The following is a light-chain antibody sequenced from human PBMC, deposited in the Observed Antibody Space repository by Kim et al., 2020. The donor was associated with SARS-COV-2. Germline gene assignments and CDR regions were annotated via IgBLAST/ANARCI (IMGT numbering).Light chain of an antibody. Sequence: LSLSPGERATLACMASQSVETYLAWYQHKPGQPPRLLIHGASNRATGIPARFSGSGSGTDFTLTISSLESEDFAIYYCQQRASWRTFGQGTKLEIK. CDR2: GAS. CDR3: QQRASWRT. J-gene: IGKJ2*01. CDR1: QSVETY. V-gene: IGKV3-11*01.